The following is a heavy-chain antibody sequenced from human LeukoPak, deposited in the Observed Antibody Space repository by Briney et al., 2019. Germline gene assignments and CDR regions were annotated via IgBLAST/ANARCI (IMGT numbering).Heavy chain of an antibody. CDR1: GFTFSSYA. J-gene: IGHJ4*02. Sequence: GGSLRLSCAASGFTFSSYAMSWVRQPPGKGLEWVSAISGSGGSTYYADSVKGRFTISRDNSKNTLYLQMNSLRAEDTAVYYCAKGAASIVGATGADYFDYWGQGTLVTVSS. D-gene: IGHD1-26*01. CDR2: ISGSGGST. CDR3: AKGAASIVGATGADYFDY. V-gene: IGHV3-23*01.